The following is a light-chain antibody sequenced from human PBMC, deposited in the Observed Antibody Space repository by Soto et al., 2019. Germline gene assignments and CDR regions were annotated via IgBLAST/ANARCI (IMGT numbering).Light chain of an antibody. CDR2: GAS. Sequence: EIVLTQSPGTLSLSPGERATLSCRASQSVNNSYLAWYQQKPGQAPRLLIYGASSRATGIPDRFSGSGSGTDFTLTISRLEPEDFAAYYCQQYDSSPFTFGQGTKVDIK. CDR1: QSVNNSY. J-gene: IGKJ1*01. CDR3: QQYDSSPFT. V-gene: IGKV3-20*01.